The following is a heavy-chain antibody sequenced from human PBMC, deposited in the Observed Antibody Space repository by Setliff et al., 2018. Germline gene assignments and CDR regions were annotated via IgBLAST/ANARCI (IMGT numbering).Heavy chain of an antibody. J-gene: IGHJ6*02. CDR3: ARSDYGDYFAWDSYGMDV. CDR2: IYPGDSDT. V-gene: IGHV5-51*01. D-gene: IGHD4-17*01. CDR1: GYTFTSYW. Sequence: KVSCKASGYTFTSYWIAWVRQMPGKGLEWMGIIYPGDSDTRYSPSFQGQVTISADRSTRTAYLQWSSLKASDTAFYYCARSDYGDYFAWDSYGMDVWGQGTTVTVSS.